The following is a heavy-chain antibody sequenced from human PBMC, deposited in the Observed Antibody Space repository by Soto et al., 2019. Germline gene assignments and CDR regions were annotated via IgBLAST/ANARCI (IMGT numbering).Heavy chain of an antibody. Sequence: GGSLRLSCAASGFTFSSYAMHWVRQAPGKGLEWVAVISYDGSNKYYADSVKGRFTISRDNSKNTLYLQMNSLRAEDTAVYYCARDIGSWDYWGQGTLVTVSS. CDR2: ISYDGSNK. J-gene: IGHJ4*02. V-gene: IGHV3-30-3*01. CDR3: ARDIGSWDY. CDR1: GFTFSSYA. D-gene: IGHD6-13*01.